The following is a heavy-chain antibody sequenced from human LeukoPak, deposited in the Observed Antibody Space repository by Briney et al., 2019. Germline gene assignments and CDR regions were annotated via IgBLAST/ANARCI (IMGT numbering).Heavy chain of an antibody. CDR1: GYTFTSYY. CDR3: ARDPGVPVNLNWFDP. V-gene: IGHV1-46*01. J-gene: IGHJ5*02. Sequence: ASVKVSCKASGYTFTSYYMTWVRQAPGQGLEWMGIINPSVGSTSYAQKFQGRVTMTRDTSTSTVYMELSSLIYEDTAVYYCARDPGVPVNLNWFDPWGEVTLVTVSS. CDR2: INPSVGST. D-gene: IGHD3-10*01.